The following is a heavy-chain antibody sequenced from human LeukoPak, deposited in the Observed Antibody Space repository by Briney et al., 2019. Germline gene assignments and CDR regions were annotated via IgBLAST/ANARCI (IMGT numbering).Heavy chain of an antibody. CDR1: GFTFSNYG. CDR2: IRYDGSNK. V-gene: IGHV3-30*02. J-gene: IGHJ4*02. Sequence: RSGGSLRLSCAASGFTFSNYGMHWVRQAPGKGLEWVAFIRYDGSNKYYADSVKGRFTISRGNSKNTLYLQMNSLRAEDTAVYYCAKDFRVAMAPAYFDFWGQGTLVTVSS. CDR3: AKDFRVAMAPAYFDF. D-gene: IGHD5-18*01.